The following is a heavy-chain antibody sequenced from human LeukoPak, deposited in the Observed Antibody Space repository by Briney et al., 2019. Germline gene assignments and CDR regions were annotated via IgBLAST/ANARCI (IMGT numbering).Heavy chain of an antibody. Sequence: SETLSLTCAVSGGSISSGGYSWSWIRQPPGKGLEWIGYIYHSGSTYYNPSLKSRVTISVDRSKNQFSLKLSSVTAADTAVYYGASSPYYYGSGYDYWGQGTLVTVSS. CDR2: IYHSGST. J-gene: IGHJ4*02. V-gene: IGHV4-30-2*01. D-gene: IGHD3-10*01. CDR3: ASSPYYYGSGYDY. CDR1: GGSISSGGYS.